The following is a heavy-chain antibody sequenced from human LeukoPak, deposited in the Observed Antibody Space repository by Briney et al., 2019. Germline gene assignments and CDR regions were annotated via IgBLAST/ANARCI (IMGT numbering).Heavy chain of an antibody. J-gene: IGHJ4*02. Sequence: GGSLRLSCAASGFTFSSYGMHWVRQAPGKGLEWVAFIRYDGSNKYYADSVKGRFTISRDNSKNTLYLQMNSLRAEDTAVYYCTKGTRGYCSSTSRLVPFDYWGQGTLVTVSS. V-gene: IGHV3-30*02. CDR3: TKGTRGYCSSTSRLVPFDY. CDR2: IRYDGSNK. D-gene: IGHD2-2*01. CDR1: GFTFSSYG.